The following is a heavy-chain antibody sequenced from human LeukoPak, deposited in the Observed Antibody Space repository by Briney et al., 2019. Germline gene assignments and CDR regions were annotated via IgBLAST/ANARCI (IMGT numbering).Heavy chain of an antibody. V-gene: IGHV3-30-3*01. CDR1: GFTFSSYA. J-gene: IGHJ4*02. D-gene: IGHD3-16*01. CDR3: ARMALGY. Sequence: GGSLRLSCAASGFTFSSYAMHWVRQAPGKGLEWVAVISYDGSNKYYADSVKGRFTTSRDNSKNTLYLQMNSLRAEDTAVYYCARMALGYWGQGTLVTVSS. CDR2: ISYDGSNK.